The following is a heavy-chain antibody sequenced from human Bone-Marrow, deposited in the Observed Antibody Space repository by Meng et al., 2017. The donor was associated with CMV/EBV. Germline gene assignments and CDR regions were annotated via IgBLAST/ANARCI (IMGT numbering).Heavy chain of an antibody. V-gene: IGHV1-18*01. Sequence: ISWVRQAPGQGLEWMGWISAYNGNTKYAQKLQGRVTMTTDTSTSTAYMELRSLRSDDTAVYYCARVTYYDFWSGYPQFSYYYGMDVWGQGTTVTVSS. D-gene: IGHD3-3*01. J-gene: IGHJ6*02. CDR2: ISAYNGNT. CDR3: ARVTYYDFWSGYPQFSYYYGMDV.